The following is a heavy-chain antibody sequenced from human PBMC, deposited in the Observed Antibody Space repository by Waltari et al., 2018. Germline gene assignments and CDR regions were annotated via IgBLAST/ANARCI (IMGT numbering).Heavy chain of an antibody. CDR1: GFTFSSYS. CDR3: ARDIAVAGFDY. D-gene: IGHD6-19*01. CDR2: ISSSSSYI. Sequence: EVQLVESGGGLVKPGGSLILSCAASGFTFSSYSMNWVRQAPGKGLEWVSSISSSSSYIYYADSVKGRFTISRDNAKNSLYLQMNSLRAEDTAVYYCARDIAVAGFDYWGQGTLVTVSS. V-gene: IGHV3-21*01. J-gene: IGHJ4*02.